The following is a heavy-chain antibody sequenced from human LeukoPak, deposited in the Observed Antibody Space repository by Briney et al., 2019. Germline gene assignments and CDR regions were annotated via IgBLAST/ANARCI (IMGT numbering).Heavy chain of an antibody. CDR1: GFTFRSSA. Sequence: GRSLRLSCAASGFTFRSSAMHWVRQAPGKGLEWVALLPYDGTETYYVESVKGRFTISRDNSNNTLYLQMNSLRVEDTAVYFCARHGSSLRYFHTYLDVWGKGTTVTVSS. CDR3: ARHGSSLRYFHTYLDV. CDR2: LPYDGTET. D-gene: IGHD6-6*01. V-gene: IGHV3-30*01. J-gene: IGHJ6*03.